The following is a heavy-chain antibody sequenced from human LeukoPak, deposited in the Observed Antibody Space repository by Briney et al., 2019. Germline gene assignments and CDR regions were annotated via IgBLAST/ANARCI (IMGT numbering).Heavy chain of an antibody. CDR1: GGSISSYY. CDR3: ARPPYSSSSPWYFDL. D-gene: IGHD6-13*01. V-gene: IGHV4-59*08. CDR2: IYYSGST. Sequence: SETLSLTCTVSGGSISSYYWSWIRQPPGKGLEWIGYIYYSGSTNYNPSLKSRVTISVDTSKNQFSLKLSSVTAADTAVYYCARPPYSSSSPWYFDLWGRGTLVTVSS. J-gene: IGHJ2*01.